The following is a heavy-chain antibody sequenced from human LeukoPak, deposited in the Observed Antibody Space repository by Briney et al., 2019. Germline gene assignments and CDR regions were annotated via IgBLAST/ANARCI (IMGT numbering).Heavy chain of an antibody. Sequence: PGRSLRLSCAASGFTFDDYAMHWVRHTPGKGLEWVSTISWNSGSIGYADSVKGRFTISRDNAKNSLYLQMNSLRPEDMALYYCAKSQYYDSSGSFGYWGQGSLVTVSS. CDR2: ISWNSGSI. CDR1: GFTFDDYA. CDR3: AKSQYYDSSGSFGY. J-gene: IGHJ4*02. D-gene: IGHD3-22*01. V-gene: IGHV3-9*03.